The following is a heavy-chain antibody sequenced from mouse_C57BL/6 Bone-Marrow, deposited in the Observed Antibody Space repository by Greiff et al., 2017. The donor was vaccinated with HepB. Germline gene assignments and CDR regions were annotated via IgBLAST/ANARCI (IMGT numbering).Heavy chain of an antibody. Sequence: QVQLQQSGAELARPGASVKLSCKASGYTFTSYGISWVKQRTGQGLEWIGEIYPRSGNTYYNEKFKGKATLTADKSSSTAYMELRSLTSEDSAVYFCARQRDYGSTFFDYWGQGTTLSVSS. J-gene: IGHJ2*01. D-gene: IGHD1-1*01. V-gene: IGHV1-81*01. CDR3: ARQRDYGSTFFDY. CDR1: GYTFTSYG. CDR2: IYPRSGNT.